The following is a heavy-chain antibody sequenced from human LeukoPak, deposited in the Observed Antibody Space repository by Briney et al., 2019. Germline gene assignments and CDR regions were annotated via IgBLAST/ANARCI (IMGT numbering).Heavy chain of an antibody. CDR3: ARSDGYGLVGI. Sequence: PSETLSLTCSVSGASISSGSNYWGWLRQPPGKTLEWIASIYSSGSTYYNPSLKSRVIIIIDTPTNRFSLTLSSVTAADTAVYYCARSDGYGLVGIWGQGTMVTVSS. J-gene: IGHJ3*02. V-gene: IGHV4-39*07. CDR1: GASISSGSNY. D-gene: IGHD3-10*01. CDR2: IYSSGST.